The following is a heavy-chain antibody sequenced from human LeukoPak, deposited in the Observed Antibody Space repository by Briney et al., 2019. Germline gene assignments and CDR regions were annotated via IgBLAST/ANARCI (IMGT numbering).Heavy chain of an antibody. J-gene: IGHJ4*02. D-gene: IGHD2-2*01. Sequence: VGSLRLSCAASGFTFCSYWMHWVRQAPGKGLVWVSRINTDGSSTSYADSVKGRFTISRDNAKNTLYLQMNSLRAEDTAVYYCARVGYCSSTSCYLVDYWGQGTLVTVSS. CDR3: ARVGYCSSTSCYLVDY. V-gene: IGHV3-74*01. CDR2: INTDGSST. CDR1: GFTFCSYW.